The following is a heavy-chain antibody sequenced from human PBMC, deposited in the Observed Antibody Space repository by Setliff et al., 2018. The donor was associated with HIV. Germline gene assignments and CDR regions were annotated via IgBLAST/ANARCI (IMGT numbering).Heavy chain of an antibody. V-gene: IGHV4-34*01. J-gene: IGHJ4*02. CDR1: NGSFNGYY. D-gene: IGHD3-16*01. CDR3: ALLEVPFIGGRIPSF. Sequence: PSETLSLTCAVYNGSFNGYYWSWIRQPPGKGLEWIGEINHSGGRTYNPSLNGRVGISVDTSKNQFSLKLITLTVADTAVYYCALLEVPFIGGRIPSFWGQGTLVTVSS. CDR2: INHSGGR.